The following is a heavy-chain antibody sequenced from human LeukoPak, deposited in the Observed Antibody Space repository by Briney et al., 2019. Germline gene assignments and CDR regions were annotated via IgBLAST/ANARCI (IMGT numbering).Heavy chain of an antibody. D-gene: IGHD2-15*01. CDR2: IRSKAYGGTT. V-gene: IGHV3-49*03. Sequence: PGGSLRLSCTASGFTFGDYAMSWFRQAPGKGLEWVGFIRSKAYGGTTEYAASVKGRFTISRDDSKSIAYLQMNSLKTEDTAVYYCTRDGAVVAATPDYWGQGTLVTVSS. CDR3: TRDGAVVAATPDY. CDR1: GFTFGDYA. J-gene: IGHJ4*02.